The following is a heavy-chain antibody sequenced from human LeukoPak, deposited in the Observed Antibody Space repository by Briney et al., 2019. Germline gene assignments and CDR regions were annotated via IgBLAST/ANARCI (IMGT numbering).Heavy chain of an antibody. CDR3: AGARGWEFSS. CDR2: LKQVGSEK. Sequence: QPGGSLRLSCAASGFTFSSYWMGWVCPAPGMGLGWVAPLKQVGSEKYYLDSVKGRFTISRDNAKNSLFLQMNSLRAEDTAVYYCAGARGWEFSSWGQGTLVTVPS. CDR1: GFTFSSYW. V-gene: IGHV3-7*01. D-gene: IGHD1-26*01. J-gene: IGHJ5*02.